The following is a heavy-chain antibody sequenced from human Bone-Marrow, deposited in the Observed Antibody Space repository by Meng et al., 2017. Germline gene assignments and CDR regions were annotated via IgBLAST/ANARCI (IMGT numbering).Heavy chain of an antibody. CDR3: ARTYYSGSGSYYGNAFDI. CDR1: GYTFTSYY. CDR2: INHSGGST. Sequence: ASVKVSCKASGYTFTSYYMHWVRQAPGQGLEWMGIINHSGGSTSYAQKFQGRVTLTRDTSTSTVYMELSSLRSEDTAVYYCARTYYSGSGSYYGNAFDIWGQGTMVTVSS. J-gene: IGHJ3*02. V-gene: IGHV1-46*01. D-gene: IGHD3-10*01.